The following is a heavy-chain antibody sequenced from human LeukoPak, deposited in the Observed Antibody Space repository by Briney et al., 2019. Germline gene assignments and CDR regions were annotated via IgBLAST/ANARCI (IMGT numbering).Heavy chain of an antibody. J-gene: IGHJ1*01. Sequence: GASVKVSCKVSGYTLTELSMHWVRQAPGKGLEWMGGFDPEDGETIYAQKFQGRVTMTEDTSTDTAYMELSSLRSEDTAVYYCATPPRFDSSCWHRYFQHWGQGTLVTVSS. CDR3: ATPPRFDSSCWHRYFQH. CDR1: GYTLTELS. CDR2: FDPEDGET. D-gene: IGHD6-19*01. V-gene: IGHV1-24*01.